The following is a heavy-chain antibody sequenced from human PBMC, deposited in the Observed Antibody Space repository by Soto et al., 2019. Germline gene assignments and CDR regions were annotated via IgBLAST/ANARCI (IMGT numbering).Heavy chain of an antibody. CDR3: ARDLIGGGTANYYYGMDV. CDR2: IYSGGST. V-gene: IGHV3-53*01. D-gene: IGHD2-8*01. Sequence: PGGSLRLSCAASGFTVSSNYMSWVRQAPGKGLEWVSVIYSGGSTYYADSVKGRFTISRDNSKNTLYLQLNSLRAEDTAVYYCARDLIGGGTANYYYGMDVRGHGTTVTASS. J-gene: IGHJ6*02. CDR1: GFTVSSNY.